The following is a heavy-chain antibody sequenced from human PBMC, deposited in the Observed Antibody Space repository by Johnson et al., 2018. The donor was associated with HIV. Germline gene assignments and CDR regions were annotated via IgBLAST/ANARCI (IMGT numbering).Heavy chain of an antibody. CDR2: IKQDGSEK. J-gene: IGHJ3*02. Sequence: VQLVESGGGVVQPGRSLRLSCAASGFTFSSYWMSWVRQAPGKGLEWVANIKQDGSEKYYVDSVKGRFTISRDNAKNSLYLQMNSLRAEDTALYYCARELIVGATNAFDIWGQGTMVTVSS. CDR1: GFTFSSYW. D-gene: IGHD1-26*01. CDR3: ARELIVGATNAFDI. V-gene: IGHV3-7*03.